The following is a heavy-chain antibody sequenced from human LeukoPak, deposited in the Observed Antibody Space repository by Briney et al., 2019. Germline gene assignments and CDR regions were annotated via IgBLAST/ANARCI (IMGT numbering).Heavy chain of an antibody. CDR2: INQDGGEI. D-gene: IGHD3-10*01. V-gene: IGHV3-7*04. CDR1: GFTFSSSW. Sequence: PGGSLTLYCATDGFTFSSSWMTRARQAPGKGLLWVASINQDGGEIHYVDSVKGRFTISRDNAKNSLYLQMNSLTAEDTAVHYCVRAHHPGGWFDPWGQGTLVTVSS. CDR3: VRAHHPGGWFDP. J-gene: IGHJ5*02.